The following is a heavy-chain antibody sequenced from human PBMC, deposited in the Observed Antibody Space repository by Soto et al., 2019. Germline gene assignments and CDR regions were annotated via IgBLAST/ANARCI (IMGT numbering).Heavy chain of an antibody. CDR2: ISSSSSYI. V-gene: IGHV3-21*01. CDR3: ASDLSNADFVY. CDR1: GFTFSSYS. Sequence: PGGSLRLSCAASGFTFSSYSMNWVRQAPGKGLEWVSSISSSSSYIYYADSVKGRFTISRDNAKNSLYLQMNSRRAEDTAVVYCASDLSNADFVYWAQGTLVTVSS. D-gene: IGHD1-1*01. J-gene: IGHJ4*02.